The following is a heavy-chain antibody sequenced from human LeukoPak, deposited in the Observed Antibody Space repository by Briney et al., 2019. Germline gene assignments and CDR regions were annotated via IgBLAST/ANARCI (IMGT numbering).Heavy chain of an antibody. CDR1: GGSISNYY. CDR2: IYYSGST. J-gene: IGHJ6*02. CDR3: ARSLVTYYDFWSGYLNYYYYYGMDV. V-gene: IGHV4-59*01. D-gene: IGHD3-3*01. Sequence: SETLSLTCTVSGGSISNYYWSWIRQPPGKGLEWIGYIYYSGSTNYNPSLKSRVTISVDTSKNQFSLKLSSVTAADTAVYYCARSLVTYYDFWSGYLNYYYYYGMDVWGQGTTVTVSS.